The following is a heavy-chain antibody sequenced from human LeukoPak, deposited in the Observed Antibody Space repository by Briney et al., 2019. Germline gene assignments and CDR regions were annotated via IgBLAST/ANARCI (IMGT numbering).Heavy chain of an antibody. V-gene: IGHV3-21*04. D-gene: IGHD4-23*01. Sequence: PGGSLRLSCAASGFTFSSYTMNWVRQAPGKGLEWVSFINSRSSYIYYADSVKGRFTISRDNAKNSLYLQMNSLRAEDTAVYYCARDLDYGGNSGLYYYGMDVWGQGTTVTVSS. CDR2: INSRSSYI. CDR3: ARDLDYGGNSGLYYYGMDV. CDR1: GFTFSSYT. J-gene: IGHJ6*02.